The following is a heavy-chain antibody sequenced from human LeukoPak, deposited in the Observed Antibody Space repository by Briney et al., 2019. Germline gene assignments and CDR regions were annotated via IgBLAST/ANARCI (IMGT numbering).Heavy chain of an antibody. V-gene: IGHV1-46*01. CDR1: GYTFTSYY. CDR3: ARDHSAPITYYYDSSGYHDY. Sequence: ASVKVSCKASGYTFTSYYMHWVRQAPGQGLEWMGIINPSGGSTSYAQKFQGRVTMTTDISTRTAYMELRSLRSDDTAVYYCARDHSAPITYYYDSSGYHDYWGQGTRVTVSS. J-gene: IGHJ4*02. D-gene: IGHD3-22*01. CDR2: INPSGGST.